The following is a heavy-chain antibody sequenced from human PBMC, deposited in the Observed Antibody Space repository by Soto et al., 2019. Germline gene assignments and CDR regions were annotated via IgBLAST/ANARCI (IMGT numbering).Heavy chain of an antibody. V-gene: IGHV4-4*02. Sequence: QVQPQESGPGLVKPSDTLSLTCAVSGGSINSVNWWSWVRQSPGKGLEWIGEMHPGGSTNYNPSLKRRVTVSMDKSRNQFSLKMSSVPAADTAVYFCARHGHNIYGFDVWGRGTTVTVSS. CDR1: GGSINSVNW. J-gene: IGHJ6*01. CDR3: ARHGHNIYGFDV. CDR2: MHPGGST. D-gene: IGHD1-1*01.